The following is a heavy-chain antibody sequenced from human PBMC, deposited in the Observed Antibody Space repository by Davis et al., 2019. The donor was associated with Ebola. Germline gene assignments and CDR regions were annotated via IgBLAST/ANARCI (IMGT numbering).Heavy chain of an antibody. J-gene: IGHJ6*04. Sequence: ASVKVSCKASGYTFTSYGISWVRQAPGQGLEWMGWISGYEDNTNYAPRFRGRITLTKDRATSTVYMELRSLTSDDTAVYYCARDLATSSGAHFFYFGMDVWGGGTSVAVSS. V-gene: IGHV1-18*01. CDR3: ARDLATSSGAHFFYFGMDV. D-gene: IGHD3-10*01. CDR1: GYTFTSYG. CDR2: ISGYEDNT.